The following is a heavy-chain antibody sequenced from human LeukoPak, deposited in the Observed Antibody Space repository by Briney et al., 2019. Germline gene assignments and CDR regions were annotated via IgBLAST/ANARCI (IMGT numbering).Heavy chain of an antibody. CDR2: IYYSGST. Sequence: SETLSLTCTVSGGSISSGGYYWSWIRQHPGKGLEWIGYIYYSGSTYYNPSLKSRVTISVDTSKNQFCLKLSSVTAADTAVYYCASADLVEEGSWAFDYWGQGTLVTVSS. D-gene: IGHD2-15*01. CDR3: ASADLVEEGSWAFDY. V-gene: IGHV4-31*03. J-gene: IGHJ4*02. CDR1: GGSISSGGYY.